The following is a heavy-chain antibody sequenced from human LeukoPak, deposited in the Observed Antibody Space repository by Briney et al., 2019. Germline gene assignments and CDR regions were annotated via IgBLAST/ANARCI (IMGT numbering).Heavy chain of an antibody. CDR2: ISSSSSYI. D-gene: IGHD3-22*01. CDR1: GFTFSSYS. CDR3: AREASSGYYSPPHFDY. Sequence: GGSLRLSCAASGFTFSSYSMNWVRQAPGKGLEWLSSISSSSSYIYYADSVKGRFTISRDNAKNSLYLQMSSLRAEDTAVYYCAREASSGYYSPPHFDYWGQGTLVTVSS. J-gene: IGHJ4*02. V-gene: IGHV3-21*01.